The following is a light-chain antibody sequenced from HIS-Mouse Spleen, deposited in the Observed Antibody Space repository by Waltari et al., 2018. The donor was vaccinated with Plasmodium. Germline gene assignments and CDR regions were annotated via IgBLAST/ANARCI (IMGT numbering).Light chain of an antibody. Sequence: SYELTQPPSVSVSPGQTASITCSGDNLGDKYACWYQQKPGQSPVLVIYQDTKRPSGITERFSGSNSGNTATLTISGTQAMDGADYYCQAWDSSTVVFGGGTKLTVL. CDR2: QDT. V-gene: IGLV3-1*01. CDR3: QAWDSSTVV. CDR1: NLGDKY. J-gene: IGLJ2*01.